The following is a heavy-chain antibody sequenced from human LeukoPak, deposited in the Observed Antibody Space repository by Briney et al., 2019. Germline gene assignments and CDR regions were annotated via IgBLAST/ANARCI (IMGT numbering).Heavy chain of an antibody. CDR1: GGSISSYY. CDR3: ARETWRDYDFWSGTLYYYYYYMDV. J-gene: IGHJ6*03. Sequence: SETLSLTCTVSGGSISSYYWGWIRQPPGKGLEWIGRIYTSGSTNYNPSLKSRVTISVDTSKNQFSLKLSSVTAADTAVYYCARETWRDYDFWSGTLYYYYYYMDVWGKGTTVTVSS. CDR2: IYTSGST. V-gene: IGHV4-4*07. D-gene: IGHD3-3*01.